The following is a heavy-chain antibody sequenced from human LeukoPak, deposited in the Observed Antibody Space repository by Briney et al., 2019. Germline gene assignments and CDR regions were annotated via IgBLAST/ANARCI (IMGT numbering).Heavy chain of an antibody. D-gene: IGHD3-22*01. V-gene: IGHV4-61*02. J-gene: IGHJ6*03. CDR3: ARDRYYYDSSGYYDYYYMDV. Sequence: RASETLSLTCTVSGGSFSSGSYYWSWIRQPAGKGLEWIGRIYTSGSTNYNPSLKSRVTISVDTSKNQFSLKLSSVTAADTAVYYCARDRYYYDSSGYYDYYYMDVWGKGTTVTISS. CDR1: GGSFSSGSYY. CDR2: IYTSGST.